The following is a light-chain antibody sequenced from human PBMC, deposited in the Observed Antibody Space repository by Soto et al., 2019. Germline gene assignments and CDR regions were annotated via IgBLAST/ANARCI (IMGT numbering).Light chain of an antibody. Sequence: RPGSVSRSPGQSITISCTGTSSDVGRYNYVSWFQQHPGKAPKLLIYDVSNWPSGVSDRFSGSKSGTTASLTISGLQVEDEADYYCSSFPTSSSCVFGTGTKVPVL. CDR1: SSDVGRYNY. CDR2: DVS. CDR3: SSFPTSSSCV. J-gene: IGLJ1*01. V-gene: IGLV2-14*01.